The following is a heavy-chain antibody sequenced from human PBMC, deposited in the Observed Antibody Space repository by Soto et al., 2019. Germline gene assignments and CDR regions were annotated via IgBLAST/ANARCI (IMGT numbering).Heavy chain of an antibody. CDR1: GYTFIDYD. Sequence: QVQLVQSGAEVKKPGASVKVSCKASGYTFIDYDISWVRQAIGQGLEWMGWMNPNTGNTRYAQHFQGRLTMTRDTSITTAFMELSSLRSEDTALYYCARGRLVTLTDFWGQGTLVTVSS. J-gene: IGHJ4*02. CDR2: MNPNTGNT. D-gene: IGHD5-18*01. V-gene: IGHV1-8*01. CDR3: ARGRLVTLTDF.